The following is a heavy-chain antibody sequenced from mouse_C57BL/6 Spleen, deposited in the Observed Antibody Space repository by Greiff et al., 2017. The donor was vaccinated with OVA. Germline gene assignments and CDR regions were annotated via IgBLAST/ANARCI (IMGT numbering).Heavy chain of an antibody. J-gene: IGHJ4*01. CDR2: IRNKANGYTT. D-gene: IGHD1-1*01. CDR3: AIPLSSWDYAMDY. CDR1: GFTFTDYY. Sequence: EVKLMESGGGLVQPGGSLSLSCAASGFTFTDYYMSWVRQPPGKALEWLGFIRNKANGYTTEYSASVKGRFTISRDNSQSILYLQMNALRAEDSATYYCAIPLSSWDYAMDYWGQGTSVTVSS. V-gene: IGHV7-3*01.